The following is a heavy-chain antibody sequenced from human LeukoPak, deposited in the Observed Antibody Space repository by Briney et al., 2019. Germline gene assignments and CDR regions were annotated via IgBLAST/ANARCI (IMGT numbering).Heavy chain of an antibody. CDR2: IDPSDSYS. CDR1: GYSFTSYW. D-gene: IGHD2-15*01. J-gene: IGHJ4*02. V-gene: IGHV5-10-1*01. CDR3: ASRYCSGGTCYLN. Sequence: GESLKISCQGSGYSFTSYWISWVRQMPGKGLEWMGRIDPSDSYSNFSPSFQGHVTISADKSISTAYLQWSSLKASDTAMYYCASRYCSGGTCYLNWGQGTLVTVSS.